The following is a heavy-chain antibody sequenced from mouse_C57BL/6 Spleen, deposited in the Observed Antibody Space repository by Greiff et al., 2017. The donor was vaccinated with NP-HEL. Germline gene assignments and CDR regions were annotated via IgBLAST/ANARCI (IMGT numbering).Heavy chain of an antibody. J-gene: IGHJ1*03. D-gene: IGHD1-1*01. V-gene: IGHV1-64*01. CDR1: GYTFTSYW. CDR2: IHPNSGST. CDR3: ARRDYYERYFDV. Sequence: QVQLQQPGAELVKPGASVKLSCKASGYTFTSYWMHWVKQRPGQGLEWIGMIHPNSGSTNYNEKFKSKATLTVDKSSSTAYMQLSSLTSEDSAVYYCARRDYYERYFDVWGTGTTVTVSS.